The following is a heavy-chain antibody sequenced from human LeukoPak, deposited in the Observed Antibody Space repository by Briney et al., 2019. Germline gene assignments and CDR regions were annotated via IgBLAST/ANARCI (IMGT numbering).Heavy chain of an antibody. CDR2: IYHSGST. Sequence: PSETLSLTCTVSGTSVSNDYYWGWIRQPPGKGLEWIGNIYHSGSTYYNPSLKNRVTISLHTSRNQFSLSLTSLTAADAAVYFCARSDWYLRGDAFDIWGRGTMVAVSS. V-gene: IGHV4-38-2*02. J-gene: IGHJ3*02. D-gene: IGHD3-9*01. CDR3: ARSDWYLRGDAFDI. CDR1: GTSVSNDYY.